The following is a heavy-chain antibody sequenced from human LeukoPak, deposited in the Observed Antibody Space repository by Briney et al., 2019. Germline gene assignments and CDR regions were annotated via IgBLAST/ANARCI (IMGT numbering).Heavy chain of an antibody. CDR1: GFTFSSYA. CDR2: ISYDGSNK. J-gene: IGHJ4*02. CDR3: ASAYYDSSPQFY. D-gene: IGHD3-22*01. V-gene: IGHV3-30-3*01. Sequence: PGGSLRLSCAASGFTFSSYAMHWVRQAPGKGLEWVAVISYDGSNKYYADSVKGRFTISRDNSKNTLYLQMNSLRAEDTAVFYCASAYYDSSPQFYWGQETLVTVST.